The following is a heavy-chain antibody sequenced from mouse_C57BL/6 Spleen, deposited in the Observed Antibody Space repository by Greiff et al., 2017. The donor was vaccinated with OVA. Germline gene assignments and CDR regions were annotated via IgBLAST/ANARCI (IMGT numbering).Heavy chain of an antibody. CDR2: ISSGSSTI. Sequence: EVNVVESGGGLVKPGGSLKLSCAASGFTFSDYGMHWVRQAPEKGLEWVAYISSGSSTIYYADTVKGRFTISRDNAKNTLFLQMTSLRSEDTAMYYCARAGTPHFDYWGQGTTLTVSS. J-gene: IGHJ2*01. D-gene: IGHD3-3*01. CDR3: ARAGTPHFDY. CDR1: GFTFSDYG. V-gene: IGHV5-17*01.